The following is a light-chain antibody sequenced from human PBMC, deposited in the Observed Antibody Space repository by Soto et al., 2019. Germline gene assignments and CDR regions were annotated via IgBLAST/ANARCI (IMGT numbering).Light chain of an antibody. V-gene: IGKV1-39*01. CDR2: AAS. CDR3: QESHST. J-gene: IGKJ2*01. CDR1: QSIGTY. Sequence: DAQMTQSPSSLSASIGDSVTITCRASQSIGTYLDWYQHKPGKAPKLLIYAASSLQSGVPSRFSGSGYGTDFTLTISSLQPEDFATYYCQESHSTFGQGTKLEIK.